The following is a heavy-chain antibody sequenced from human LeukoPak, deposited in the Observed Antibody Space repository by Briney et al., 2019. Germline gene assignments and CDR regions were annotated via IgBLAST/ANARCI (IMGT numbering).Heavy chain of an antibody. D-gene: IGHD4-17*01. J-gene: IGHJ5*02. V-gene: IGHV4-61*01. CDR1: GGSISSSSYY. Sequence: SETLSLTCTVSGGSISSSSYYWSWIRQPPGKGLEWIGYIYYSGSTNYNPSLKSRVTISVDTSKNQFSLKLSSVTAADTAVYYCARSTVGWSRDNWFDPWGQGTLVTVSS. CDR3: ARSTVGWSRDNWFDP. CDR2: IYYSGST.